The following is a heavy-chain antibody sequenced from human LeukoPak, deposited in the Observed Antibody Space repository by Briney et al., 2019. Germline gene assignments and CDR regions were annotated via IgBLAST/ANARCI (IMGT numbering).Heavy chain of an antibody. CDR3: ARLRYFDWLLVPPPSYYYHYMDV. CDR2: INHSGST. CDR1: GGSYSGYY. V-gene: IGHV4-34*01. J-gene: IGHJ6*03. D-gene: IGHD3-9*01. Sequence: SETLSLTCAVYGGSYSGYYWSWIRQPPGKGLEWIGEINHSGSTNYNPSLKSRVTISVDTSKNQFSLKLSSVTAADTAVYYCARLRYFDWLLVPPPSYYYHYMDVWGKGTTVTVSS.